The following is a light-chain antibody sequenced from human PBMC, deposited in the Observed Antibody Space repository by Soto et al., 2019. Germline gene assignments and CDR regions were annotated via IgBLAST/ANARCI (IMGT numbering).Light chain of an antibody. V-gene: IGKV3-20*01. CDR3: QQYGRSPPT. CDR1: QSVSSSS. Sequence: IVLTQSPGTLSLSPGERATLSCRSRQSVSSSSLAWYQQKPGQAPRLLIYGASSRATGIPDRFSGSGSGTDFTLTISRLEPEDFAVYYCQQYGRSPPTFGGGTNVEIK. J-gene: IGKJ4*01. CDR2: GAS.